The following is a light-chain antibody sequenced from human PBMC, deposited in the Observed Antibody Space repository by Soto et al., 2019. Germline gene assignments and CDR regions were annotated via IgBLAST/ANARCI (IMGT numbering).Light chain of an antibody. CDR1: TSDVGGYNY. CDR2: DVS. J-gene: IGLJ1*01. CDR3: CSYAGSYTLYV. Sequence: QSVLTQPRSVSGSPGSKIPISCTGTTSDVGGYNYVSWYQQHPGKAPKLMIYDVSKRPSGVPDRFSGSKSGNTASLTISGLQAEDEADYYCCSYAGSYTLYVFGTGTKVTVL. V-gene: IGLV2-11*01.